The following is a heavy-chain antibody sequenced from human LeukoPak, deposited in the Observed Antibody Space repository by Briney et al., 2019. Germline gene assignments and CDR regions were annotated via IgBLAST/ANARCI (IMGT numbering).Heavy chain of an antibody. CDR3: ASAYGIAAFDI. Sequence: SETLSLTCAVYGGSFSGYYWSWIRQPPGKGLEWIGEINHSGSTNYNPSLKSRVTISVDTSKNQLPLKLSSVTAADTAVYYCASAYGIAAFDIWGQGTMVTVSS. D-gene: IGHD3-16*01. CDR2: INHSGST. CDR1: GGSFSGYY. J-gene: IGHJ3*02. V-gene: IGHV4-34*01.